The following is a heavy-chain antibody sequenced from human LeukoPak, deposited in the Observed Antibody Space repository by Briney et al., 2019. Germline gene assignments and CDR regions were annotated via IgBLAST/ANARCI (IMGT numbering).Heavy chain of an antibody. Sequence: AGSLRLSCAASEFTFSSYSMSWVRQAPGKGLEWVSYISSTASSIYYADSVKGRFTISGDNDKNSLYLQMNSLRAEDTAVYYCARDVTYHGGDWFDPWGQGTLVTVSS. CDR2: ISSTASSI. CDR1: EFTFSSYS. J-gene: IGHJ5*02. V-gene: IGHV3-48*04. D-gene: IGHD4-23*01. CDR3: ARDVTYHGGDWFDP.